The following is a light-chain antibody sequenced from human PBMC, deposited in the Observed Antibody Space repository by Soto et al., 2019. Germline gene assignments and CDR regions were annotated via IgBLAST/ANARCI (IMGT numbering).Light chain of an antibody. Sequence: DMQMTQSPSSLSASVGDRVTITCRASQGLGNYFAWYQQKPGKAPKLLIYSASSLQSGVPSRFSGSGSGTDFTLPISRLQPEDVATYYCLTNNRPPLSLGGGTKVEI. V-gene: IGKV1-27*01. CDR2: SAS. J-gene: IGKJ4*01. CDR3: LTNNRPPLS. CDR1: QGLGNY.